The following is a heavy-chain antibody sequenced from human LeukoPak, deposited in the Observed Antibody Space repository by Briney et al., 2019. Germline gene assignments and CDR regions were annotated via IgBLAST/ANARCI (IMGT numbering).Heavy chain of an antibody. CDR2: IYYSGST. D-gene: IGHD6-13*01. CDR3: ARDRMEYSSSWYEYYMDV. J-gene: IGHJ6*03. CDR1: GGSISSGGYY. Sequence: SQTLSLTCTVSGGSISSGGYYWSWIRQHPGKGLEWIGYIYYSGSTYYNPSLKSRVTILVDTSKNQFSLKLSSVTAADTAVYYCARDRMEYSSSWYEYYMDVWGKGTTVTVSS. V-gene: IGHV4-31*03.